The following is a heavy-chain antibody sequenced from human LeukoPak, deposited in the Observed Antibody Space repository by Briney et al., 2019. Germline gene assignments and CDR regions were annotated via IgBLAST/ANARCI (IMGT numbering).Heavy chain of an antibody. V-gene: IGHV4-34*01. CDR1: GGSISSYY. D-gene: IGHD3-3*01. J-gene: IGHJ6*03. Sequence: PSETLSLTCTVSGGSISSYYWSWIRQPPGKGLEWIGEINHSGSTNYNPSLESRVTTSVDTSKNQFSLKLSSVTAADTAVYYCARAPYDFWSGKPYYMDVWGKGTTVTVSS. CDR2: INHSGST. CDR3: ARAPYDFWSGKPYYMDV.